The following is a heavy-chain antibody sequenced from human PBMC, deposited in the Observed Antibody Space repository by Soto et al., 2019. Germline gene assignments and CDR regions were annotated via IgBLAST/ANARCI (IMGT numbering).Heavy chain of an antibody. Sequence: PGGYLRLSCAASGFTFSTYAMSWVRQGPGKGLEWVSVISGSDDRTFYADSVNGRFTISRDNPKNTLYLQMNSLGAEDTAIYYLEKGDFSRPYSCCDYWCQAT. D-gene: IGHD2-15*01. J-gene: IGHJ4*02. CDR1: GFTFSTYA. V-gene: IGHV3-23*01. CDR2: ISGSDDRT. CDR3: EKGDFSRPYSCCDY.